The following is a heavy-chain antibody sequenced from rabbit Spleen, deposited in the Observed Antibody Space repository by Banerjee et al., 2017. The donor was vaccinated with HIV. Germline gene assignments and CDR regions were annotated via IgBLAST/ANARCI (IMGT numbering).Heavy chain of an antibody. D-gene: IGHD8-1*01. CDR2: INAVTGKA. V-gene: IGHV1S45*01. CDR1: GFDFSNKAV. CDR3: ARDAGTSFSTYGMDL. Sequence: QEQLVESGGGLVKPEGSLKLSCKASGFDFSNKAVMCWVRQAPGKGLEWIACINAVTGKAVYASWAKGRFTFSKTSSTTVTLQMTSLTAADTATYFCARDAGTSFSTYGMDLWGPGTLVTVS. J-gene: IGHJ6*01.